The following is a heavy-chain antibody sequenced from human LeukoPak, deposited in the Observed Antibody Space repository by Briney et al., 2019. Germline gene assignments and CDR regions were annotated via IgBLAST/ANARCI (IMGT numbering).Heavy chain of an antibody. D-gene: IGHD3-16*01. CDR2: ISKDGNNK. Sequence: GGAPRLSCAPSGFTFRSYVVHWVPPAPGKGLEGVALISKDGNNKYCADSVMGRFSISRDNTKSTLFLQMNSLSAENAAVYHWSSSSGYASYYFYNYMDVWGKGTTVTVSS. V-gene: IGHV3-30*07. CDR3: SSSSGYASYYFYNYMDV. CDR1: GFTFRSYV. J-gene: IGHJ6*03.